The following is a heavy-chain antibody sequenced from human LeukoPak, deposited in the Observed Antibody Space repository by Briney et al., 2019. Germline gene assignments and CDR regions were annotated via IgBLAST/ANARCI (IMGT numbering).Heavy chain of an antibody. Sequence: PGGSLRLSCAASGFSFSDYYMSWIRQTPGKGLEWISYITTRSSYTDYADSVKGRFAISRDNAKNSLYLQMNSLRAEDTAVYYCARSYDSSGYYYDAGIFDYWGQGTLVTVSS. CDR1: GFSFSDYY. CDR3: ARSYDSSGYYYDAGIFDY. V-gene: IGHV3-11*03. CDR2: ITTRSSYT. J-gene: IGHJ4*02. D-gene: IGHD3-22*01.